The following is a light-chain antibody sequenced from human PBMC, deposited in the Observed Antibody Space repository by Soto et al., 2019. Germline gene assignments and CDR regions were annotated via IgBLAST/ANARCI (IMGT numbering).Light chain of an antibody. V-gene: IGKV3-20*01. CDR3: QQYGTTRIT. CDR1: QSVSNSY. Sequence: SPCTLSLSPGERATLSCRASQSVSNSYLAWYQQKPGQAPRLLMYGASNRATGIPDRFSGSGSETDFTLTISRLEPEDFAVYYCQQYGTTRITFGQGTRLEIK. J-gene: IGKJ5*01. CDR2: GAS.